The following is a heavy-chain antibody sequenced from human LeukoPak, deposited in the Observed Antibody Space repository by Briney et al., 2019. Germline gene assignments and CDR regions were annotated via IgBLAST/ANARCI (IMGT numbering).Heavy chain of an antibody. CDR3: ARYSGSGGWFDP. J-gene: IGHJ5*02. Sequence: SETLSLTCTVSGGSISSYYWSWIRQPPGKGLEWIGYIYYSGSTNYNPSLKSRVTISVDTSKNQFSLKLSSVTAADTAVYYCARYSGSGGWFDPWGQGTLVTVSP. CDR1: GGSISSYY. D-gene: IGHD3-10*01. V-gene: IGHV4-59*08. CDR2: IYYSGST.